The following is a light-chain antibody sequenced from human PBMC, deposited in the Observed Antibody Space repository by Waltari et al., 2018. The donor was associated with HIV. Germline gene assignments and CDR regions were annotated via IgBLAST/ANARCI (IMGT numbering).Light chain of an antibody. CDR2: RNN. CDR1: SSNIGSNY. Sequence: QSVLTQPPSASGTPGQRVTISCSGSSSNIGSNYVYWYQQLPGTAPKLLIYRNNQRPSGVPDRFSGSKSGTSASLAISGLRSEDEADYYCAAWGDSLSSYVFGTVTEVTVL. CDR3: AAWGDSLSSYV. V-gene: IGLV1-47*01. J-gene: IGLJ1*01.